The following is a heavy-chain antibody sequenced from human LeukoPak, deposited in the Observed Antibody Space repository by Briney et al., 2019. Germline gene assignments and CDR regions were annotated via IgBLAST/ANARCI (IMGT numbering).Heavy chain of an antibody. CDR2: INPTGGGA. Sequence: ASVKVSCKASGYTFTNYYIHRVRQAPGQGLEWMGRINPTGGGATNAQKFQGRMNMTTDTSTSTVYMELSSLKSEDTAVYYCVREENLFAPYFDYWGQGTLVTVSS. CDR1: GYTFTNYY. V-gene: IGHV1-46*01. J-gene: IGHJ4*02. CDR3: VREENLFAPYFDY. D-gene: IGHD3-3*01.